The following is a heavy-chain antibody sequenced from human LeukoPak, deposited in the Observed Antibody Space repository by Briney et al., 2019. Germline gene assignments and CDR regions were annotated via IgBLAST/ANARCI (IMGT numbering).Heavy chain of an antibody. V-gene: IGHV3-74*01. J-gene: IGHJ3*02. CDR3: ARVGAATYAFDI. Sequence: TGGSLRLSCAASGFTVRSNYMSWVRQAPGKGLVWVSRIKSDGSSTNYADSVKGRFTISRDNAKNTLYLQMNSLRAEDTAVYYCARVGAATYAFDIWDQGTMVTVSS. CDR2: IKSDGSST. D-gene: IGHD3-16*01. CDR1: GFTVRSNY.